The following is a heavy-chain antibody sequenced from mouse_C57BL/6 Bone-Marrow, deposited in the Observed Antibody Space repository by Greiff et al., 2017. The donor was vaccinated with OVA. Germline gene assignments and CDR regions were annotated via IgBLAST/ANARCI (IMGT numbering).Heavy chain of an antibody. J-gene: IGHJ3*01. CDR3: AKDHSGGWFAY. V-gene: IGHV3-6*01. CDR2: ISYDGSN. D-gene: IGHD3-1*01. CDR1: GYSITSGYY. Sequence: EVKLMESGPGLVKPSQSLSLSCYVTGYSITSGYYWNWIRQFPGNQLAWLGYISYDGSNNYNQYLKNRISITRDTSKNQFFLKLNSVTTEDTATYYSAKDHSGGWFAYWGQGTLVTVSA.